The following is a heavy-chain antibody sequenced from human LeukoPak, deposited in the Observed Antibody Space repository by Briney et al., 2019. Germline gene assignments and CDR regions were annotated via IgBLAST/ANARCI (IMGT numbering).Heavy chain of an antibody. V-gene: IGHV3-53*01. Sequence: GGSLRLSCAASGFTFSGFAMSWIRQAPGKGLEWVSFIYSDNTHYSDSVKGRFTISRDNSKNTLYLQMNSLRAEDTAVYYCARRAGAYSHPYDYWGQGTLVTVSS. CDR3: ARRAGAYSHPYDY. D-gene: IGHD4/OR15-4a*01. CDR2: IYSDNT. J-gene: IGHJ4*02. CDR1: GFTFSGFA.